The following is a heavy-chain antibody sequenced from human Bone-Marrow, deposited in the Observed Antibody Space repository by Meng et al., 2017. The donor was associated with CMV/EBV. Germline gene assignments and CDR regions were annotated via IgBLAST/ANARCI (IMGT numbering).Heavy chain of an antibody. J-gene: IGHJ3*01. Sequence: SETLSLTCTVSGGSVSSGSSYWSWIRQPPGKGLEWIGSIYYGGSTNYNPSLKSRVSISEDTSKKQFSLRMSSVTAADTALYYCATAISSGYYSPSPDAFDVWGQGTMVTVSS. CDR3: ATAISSGYYSPSPDAFDV. CDR1: GGSVSSGSSY. V-gene: IGHV4-61*01. CDR2: IYYGGST. D-gene: IGHD3-22*01.